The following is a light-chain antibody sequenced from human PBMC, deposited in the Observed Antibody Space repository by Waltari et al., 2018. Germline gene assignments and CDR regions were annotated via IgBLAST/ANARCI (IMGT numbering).Light chain of an antibody. CDR3: QERSNWPGGS. J-gene: IGKJ4*01. Sequence: EIVLTQSPGTLSLSPGESATLSCRASQSVSTYLAWYQQKPGQAPRLLIYDASNRAAGIPARFVASGSETDFTLTISRLEPEDFVVYYCQERSNWPGGSFGGGTKVEIK. CDR1: QSVSTY. V-gene: IGKV3-11*01. CDR2: DAS.